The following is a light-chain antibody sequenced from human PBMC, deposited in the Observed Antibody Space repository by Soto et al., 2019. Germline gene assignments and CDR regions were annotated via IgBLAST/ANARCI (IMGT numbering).Light chain of an antibody. CDR1: QSVSNY. J-gene: IGKJ1*01. Sequence: DIQMTQSPSSLSASVGDRVTITCRASQSVSNYLNWYQQKPGKAPKLLIYAASSLQGGVPSRFSARGSGADFTLAITSLQPDDFETYYWQQSYSDPNTFGQGTKVEIK. V-gene: IGKV1-39*01. CDR2: AAS. CDR3: QQSYSDPNT.